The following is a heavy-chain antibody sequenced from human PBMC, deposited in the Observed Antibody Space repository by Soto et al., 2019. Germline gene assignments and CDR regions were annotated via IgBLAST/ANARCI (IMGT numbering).Heavy chain of an antibody. Sequence: EVQLLESGGGLVQPGGSLRLSCAASGFTFSSYAMSWVPKPPGKGLEWVSAISGSGGSTYYADSVKGRFTISRDNSKNTLYLQMNSLRAEDTAVYYCAKDLLGVPLWHWGQGTLVTVSS. CDR2: ISGSGGST. D-gene: IGHD2-8*01. CDR3: AKDLLGVPLWH. V-gene: IGHV3-23*01. CDR1: GFTFSSYA. J-gene: IGHJ4*02.